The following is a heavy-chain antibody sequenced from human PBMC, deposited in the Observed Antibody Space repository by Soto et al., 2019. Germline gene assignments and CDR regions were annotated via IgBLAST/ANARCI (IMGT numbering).Heavy chain of an antibody. D-gene: IGHD3-9*01. V-gene: IGHV4-34*01. CDR1: GGSFSGYY. J-gene: IGHJ4*02. Sequence: PSETLSLTCAVYGGSFSGYYWSWIRQPPGKGLEWIGEINHSGSTNYNPSLKSRVTISVDTSKNQFSLKLSSVTAADTAVYYCARGRFARYFDWKRWNPTIYYFDYWGQGTLVTVSS. CDR2: INHSGST. CDR3: ARGRFARYFDWKRWNPTIYYFDY.